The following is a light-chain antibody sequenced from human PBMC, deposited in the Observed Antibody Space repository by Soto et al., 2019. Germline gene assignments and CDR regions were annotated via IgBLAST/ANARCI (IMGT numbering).Light chain of an antibody. J-gene: IGLJ1*01. CDR3: STYAGSNNYV. Sequence: QSALTQPPSASGSPGQSVTISCTGTSSDVGAYNYLSWYQQHPGKAPKLMIYEVSKRPSGVPDRFSGSKSGNTASLTVSGLQAEDEAAYYCSTYAGSNNYVFRTGAKVNVL. V-gene: IGLV2-8*01. CDR1: SSDVGAYNY. CDR2: EVS.